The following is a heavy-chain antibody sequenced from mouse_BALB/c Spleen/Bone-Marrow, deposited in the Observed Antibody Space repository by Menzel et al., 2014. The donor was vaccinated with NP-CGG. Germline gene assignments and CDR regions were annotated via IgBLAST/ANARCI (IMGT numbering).Heavy chain of an antibody. J-gene: IGHJ1*01. Sequence: DVMLVESGGGLVKPGGSLKLSCAASGFTFSSYDVSWVRQTPEKRLEWVAIINTGGSYTYYSDSVKGRFTISRDNAKNTLYLQKISLSSEDTAMYYWARRALDYWYFDVWGAGTTVTVSS. CDR3: ARRALDYWYFDV. V-gene: IGHV5-9-1*01. CDR1: GFTFSSYD. CDR2: INTGGSYT. D-gene: IGHD3-1*01.